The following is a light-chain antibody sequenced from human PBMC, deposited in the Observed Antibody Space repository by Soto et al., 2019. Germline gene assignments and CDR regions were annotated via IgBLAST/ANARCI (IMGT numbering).Light chain of an antibody. CDR3: QQYDSTPHT. V-gene: IGKV4-1*01. CDR2: WAS. J-gene: IGKJ2*01. CDR1: QSVLYSSNNKNY. Sequence: DIVMTQSPDSLAVSLGERATTNCKSSQSVLYSSNNKNYLSWYQQKPGQPPKLLIYWASTRESGVPDRFSGSGCGTDFTLTISILQAEDVAVYYCQQYDSTPHTFGQGTKLEIK.